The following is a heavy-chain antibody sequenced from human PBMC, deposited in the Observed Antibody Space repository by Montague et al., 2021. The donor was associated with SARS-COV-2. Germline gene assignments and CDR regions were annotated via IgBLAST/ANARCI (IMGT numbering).Heavy chain of an antibody. Sequence: SETLSLTCTVSSDSFSSSDWWSWVRQPPGKGLDWIGEISHGGTTNYKSSLKSRVTVSIDKSKNQFSLKLTSVTAADTAVYYCAREAKAVSGRLDSWGQGTLVTVSS. CDR2: ISHGGTT. V-gene: IGHV4-4*02. CDR3: AREAKAVSGRLDS. CDR1: SDSFSSSDW. J-gene: IGHJ4*02. D-gene: IGHD6-19*01.